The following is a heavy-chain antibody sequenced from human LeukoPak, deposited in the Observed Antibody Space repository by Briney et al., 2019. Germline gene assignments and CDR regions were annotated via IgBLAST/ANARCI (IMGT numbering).Heavy chain of an antibody. CDR2: IYYSGST. J-gene: IGHJ4*02. CDR3: ARGQRGYGDCLFDY. V-gene: IGHV4-31*03. Sequence: SGTLSLTCTVSGGSISSGGYYWSWIGQHPGKGLEWIGYIYYSGSTYYNPSLKSRVTISVDTSKNQFSLKLSSVTAADTAVHYCARGQRGYGDCLFDYWGQGTLVTVSS. CDR1: GGSISSGGYY. D-gene: IGHD4-17*01.